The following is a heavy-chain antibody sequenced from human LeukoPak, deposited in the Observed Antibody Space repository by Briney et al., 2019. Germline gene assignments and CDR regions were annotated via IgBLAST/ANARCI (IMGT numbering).Heavy chain of an antibody. J-gene: IGHJ4*02. Sequence: SETLSLTCAVYGGVFNNYHWTWIRQPSGKGLEWIGSIYYSGSTYYNPSLKSRVTISVDTSKNQFSLKLSSVTAADTAVYYCARTKKDYYDSSGLGGDPRRTFDYWGQGTLVTVSS. CDR3: ARTKKDYYDSSGLGGDPRRTFDY. CDR1: GGVFNNYH. V-gene: IGHV4-39*07. CDR2: IYYSGST. D-gene: IGHD3-22*01.